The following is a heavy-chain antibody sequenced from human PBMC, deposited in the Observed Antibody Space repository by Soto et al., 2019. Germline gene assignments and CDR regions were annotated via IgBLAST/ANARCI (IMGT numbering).Heavy chain of an antibody. CDR2: IYYSGST. D-gene: IGHD6-6*01. V-gene: IGHV4-61*01. Sequence: SETLSLTCTVSGGSVSSGSYYWSWIRQPPGKGLEWIGYIYYSGSTNYNPSLKSRVTISVDTSKNQFSLKLSSVTAADTAVYYCARGSGGIAALDYWGQGTLVTVSS. J-gene: IGHJ4*02. CDR1: GGSVSSGSYY. CDR3: ARGSGGIAALDY.